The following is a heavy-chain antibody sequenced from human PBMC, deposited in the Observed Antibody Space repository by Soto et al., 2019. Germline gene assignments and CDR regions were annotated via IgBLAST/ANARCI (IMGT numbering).Heavy chain of an antibody. Sequence: QVQLVQSGAEVKTPGASVKVSCKASGYTFATYDINWVRQAPGQGLEWMGWMNPNSGNTGYAQKCQGRLTMTRDTALSVAHMEMSSLRNEDTAVYYCARSDGYNFNWLDSWGQGTLVTV. CDR1: GYTFATYD. CDR2: MNPNSGNT. CDR3: ARSDGYNFNWLDS. J-gene: IGHJ5*01. V-gene: IGHV1-8*01. D-gene: IGHD2-21*01.